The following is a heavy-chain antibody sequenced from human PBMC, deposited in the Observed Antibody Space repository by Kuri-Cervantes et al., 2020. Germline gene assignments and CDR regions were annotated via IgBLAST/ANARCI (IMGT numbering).Heavy chain of an antibody. CDR1: GGSISSYY. Sequence: SETLSLTCTVSGGSISSYYWSWIRQPAGKGLEWIGRIYISGSTNYNPSLKSRVTISVDTSKNQFSLKLSSVTAADTAVYYCARTMVRGKGAFDIWGQGTMVTVSS. D-gene: IGHD3-10*01. J-gene: IGHJ3*02. CDR3: ARTMVRGKGAFDI. CDR2: IYISGST. V-gene: IGHV4-4*07.